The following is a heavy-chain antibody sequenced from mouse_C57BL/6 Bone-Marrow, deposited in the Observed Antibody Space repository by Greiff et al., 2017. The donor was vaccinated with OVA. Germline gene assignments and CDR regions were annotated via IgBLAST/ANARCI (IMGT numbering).Heavy chain of an antibody. J-gene: IGHJ1*03. CDR3: ASGGTTVVAPHWYFDV. CDR1: GFNIKNTY. Sequence: EVNLVESVAELVRPGASVKLSCTASGFNIKNTYMHWVKQRPEQGLEWIGRIDPANGNTKYAPKFQGKATITADTSSNSAYLQLSSLTSEDTAIYYCASGGTTVVAPHWYFDVWGTGTTVTVSS. V-gene: IGHV14-3*01. CDR2: IDPANGNT. D-gene: IGHD1-1*01.